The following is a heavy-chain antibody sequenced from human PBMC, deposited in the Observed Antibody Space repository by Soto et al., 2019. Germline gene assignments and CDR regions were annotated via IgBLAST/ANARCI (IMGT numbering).Heavy chain of an antibody. J-gene: IGHJ6*02. CDR2: ISGGGGST. CDR3: SKXFIVVPAEIQYYYGIDA. Sequence: GGSLSLSYAAAGFTFGNYGMNWVRQAPGKGLEWVSGISGGGGSTYYADSVKGRFTVSRDPSKSTVILEMNSLRAEDTAVYYCSKXFIVVPAEIQYYYGIDAWGHGTTVTVSS. CDR1: GFTFGNYG. V-gene: IGHV3-23*01. D-gene: IGHD2-2*01.